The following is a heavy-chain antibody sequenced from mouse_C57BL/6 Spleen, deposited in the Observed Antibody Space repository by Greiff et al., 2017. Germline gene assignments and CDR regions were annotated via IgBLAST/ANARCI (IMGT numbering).Heavy chain of an antibody. V-gene: IGHV5-9-1*02. Sequence: EVQLVESGEGLVKPGGSLKLSCAASGFTFSSYAMSWVRQTPEKRLEWVAYISSGGDYIYYADTVKGRFTISRDNARNTLYLQMSSLKSEDTAMYSCTRGAYDYDEMAWFAYWGQGTLVTVSA. CDR3: TRGAYDYDEMAWFAY. CDR2: ISSGGDYI. J-gene: IGHJ3*01. CDR1: GFTFSSYA. D-gene: IGHD2-4*01.